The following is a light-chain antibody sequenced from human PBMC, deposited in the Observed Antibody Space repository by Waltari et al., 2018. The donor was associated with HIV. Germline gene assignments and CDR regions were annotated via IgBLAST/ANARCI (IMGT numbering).Light chain of an antibody. Sequence: DIQMTQSPSSLSASVGDRVTITCRASQSISTYLNWYQQRPGKAPKLLIYGAFALQSGVPSGFSGSGSGTDFTLTITSLQPEDFATYYCQQTFRIPLTFGGGPKV. CDR3: QQTFRIPLT. J-gene: IGKJ4*01. CDR1: QSISTY. V-gene: IGKV1-39*01. CDR2: GAF.